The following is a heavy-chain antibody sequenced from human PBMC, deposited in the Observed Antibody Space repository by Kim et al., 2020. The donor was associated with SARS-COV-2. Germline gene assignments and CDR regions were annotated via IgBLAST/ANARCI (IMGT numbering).Heavy chain of an antibody. V-gene: IGHV4-34*12. D-gene: IGHD3-10*01. CDR2: IIHSGST. Sequence: SETLSLTCAVYGGSFSGYYWSWIRQPPGKGLEWIGEIIHSGSTNYNPSLKSRVTISVDTSKNQFSLKLSSVTAADTAVYYCVREKQKRRITMVRRAPREGMDVWGQGTTVTVSS. J-gene: IGHJ6*02. CDR3: VREKQKRRITMVRRAPREGMDV. CDR1: GGSFSGYY.